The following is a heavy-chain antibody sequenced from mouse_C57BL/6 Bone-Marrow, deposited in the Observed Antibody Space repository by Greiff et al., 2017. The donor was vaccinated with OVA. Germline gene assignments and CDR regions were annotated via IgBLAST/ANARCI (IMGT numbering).Heavy chain of an antibody. Sequence: QLQQSGAELARPGASVKLSCKASGYTFTSYGISWVKQRTGQGLEWIGEIYPRSGNTYYNEKFKGKATLTTDKSSSTAYMELRSLTSEDSAVYFCARCYSNYPFDYWGQGTTLTVSS. CDR3: ARCYSNYPFDY. D-gene: IGHD2-5*01. J-gene: IGHJ2*01. CDR2: IYPRSGNT. CDR1: GYTFTSYG. V-gene: IGHV1-81*01.